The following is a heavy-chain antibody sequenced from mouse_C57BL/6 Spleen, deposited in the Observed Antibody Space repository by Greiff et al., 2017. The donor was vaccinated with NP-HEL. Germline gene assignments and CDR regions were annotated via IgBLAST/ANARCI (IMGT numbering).Heavy chain of an antibody. J-gene: IGHJ2*01. CDR3: ARTCDGSSDVVFDY. D-gene: IGHD1-1*01. Sequence: EVKLVESGGGLVKPGGSLKLSCAASGFTFSDYGMHWVRQAPEKGLEWVAYISSGSSTIYYADTVKGRGTISRDKAKNTLFLQMNSLRSEDTAMYYYARTCDGSSDVVFDYWGQGTTVTVSS. CDR1: GFTFSDYG. V-gene: IGHV5-17*01. CDR2: ISSGSSTI.